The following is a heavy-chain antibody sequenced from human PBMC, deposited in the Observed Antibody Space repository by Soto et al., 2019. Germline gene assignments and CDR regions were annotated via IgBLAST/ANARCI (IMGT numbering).Heavy chain of an antibody. CDR3: TKLQEASGFVTSYIQY. V-gene: IGHV3-53*01. CDR1: GFTVSSNY. Sequence: PGGSLRLSCAAFGFTVSSNYITWVRLAPGKGLEWVSLVYSGGATHYAASVKGRFTVSRDNSKSTLYLQMNTLRAEDTALYYCTKLQEASGFVTSYIQYWDRGTLVTVSS. D-gene: IGHD1-26*01. J-gene: IGHJ4*02. CDR2: VYSGGAT.